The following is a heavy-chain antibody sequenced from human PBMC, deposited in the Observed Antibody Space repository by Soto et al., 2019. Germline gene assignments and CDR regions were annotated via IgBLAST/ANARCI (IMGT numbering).Heavy chain of an antibody. CDR1: GINFDDFA. J-gene: IGHJ4*02. CDR3: GKDTAPGFYYATGHLDS. D-gene: IGHD3-22*01. CDR2: INCDSEEI. V-gene: IGHV3-9*01. Sequence: VQLVESGGGLVQPGGSRRLSCVVSGINFDDFAMHWVRQVPGKGLEWVSGINCDSEEIGYADSVKGRFTISRDNAKNSLYLQMNSLKAEDTALYYCGKDTAPGFYYATGHLDSWGQGTPVTVSS.